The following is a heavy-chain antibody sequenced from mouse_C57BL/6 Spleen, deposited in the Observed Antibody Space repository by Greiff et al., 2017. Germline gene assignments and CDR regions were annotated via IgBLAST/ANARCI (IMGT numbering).Heavy chain of an antibody. CDR2: IYPGSGNT. J-gene: IGHJ1*03. CDR1: GYTFTDYY. V-gene: IGHV1-76*01. D-gene: IGHD1-1*01. Sequence: VQLQQSGAELVRPGASVKLSCKASGYTFTDYYINWVKQRPGQGLEWIARIYPGSGNTYYNEKFKGKATLTAEKSSSTAYMQLSSLTSEDSAVYFCARGGTTVVPYFNVWGTGTTVTVSS. CDR3: ARGGTTVVPYFNV.